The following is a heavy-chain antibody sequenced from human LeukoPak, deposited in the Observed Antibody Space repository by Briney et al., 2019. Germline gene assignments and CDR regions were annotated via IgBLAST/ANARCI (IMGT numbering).Heavy chain of an antibody. J-gene: IGHJ4*02. CDR1: GFTVSSNY. CDR3: AKDIVLMVYAKGSSYFDY. CDR2: IYSGGST. V-gene: IGHV3-66*01. Sequence: GGSLRLSCAASGFTVSSNYMSWVRQAPGKGLEWVSVIYSGGSTYYADSVKGRFTISRDNSKNTLYLQMNSLRAEDTAVYYCAKDIVLMVYAKGSSYFDYWGQGTLVTVSS. D-gene: IGHD2-8*01.